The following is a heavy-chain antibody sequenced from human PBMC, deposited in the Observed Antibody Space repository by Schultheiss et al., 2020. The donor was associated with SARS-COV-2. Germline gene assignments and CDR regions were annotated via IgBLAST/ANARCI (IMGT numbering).Heavy chain of an antibody. Sequence: GGSLRLSCAASGFTVSSNYMSWVRQAPGKGLEWVSSISSSSSYIYYADSVKGRFTISRDNAKNSLYLQMNSLRAEDTAVYYCARDPTETGDPFDAFDIWGQGTMVTVSS. V-gene: IGHV3-21*01. J-gene: IGHJ3*02. CDR1: GFTVSSNY. D-gene: IGHD4-17*01. CDR2: ISSSSSYI. CDR3: ARDPTETGDPFDAFDI.